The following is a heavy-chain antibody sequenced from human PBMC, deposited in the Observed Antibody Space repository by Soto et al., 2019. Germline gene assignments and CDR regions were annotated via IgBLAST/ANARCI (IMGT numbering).Heavy chain of an antibody. V-gene: IGHV1-69*06. J-gene: IGHJ6*02. D-gene: IGHD3-3*01. Sequence: SVKVSCKASGGTFSSYAISWVRQAPGQGLEWMGGIIPIFGTANYAQKFQGRVTITADKSTSTAYMELSSLRSEDTAVYYCARNFITIFGVSYGMDVWGQGTTVTVSS. CDR1: GGTFSSYA. CDR3: ARNFITIFGVSYGMDV. CDR2: IIPIFGTA.